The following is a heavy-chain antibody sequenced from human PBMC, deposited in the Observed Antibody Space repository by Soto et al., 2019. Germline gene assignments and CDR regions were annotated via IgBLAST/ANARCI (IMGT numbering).Heavy chain of an antibody. J-gene: IGHJ4*02. CDR1: GYTFTNYY. Sequence: ASVKVSCKASGYTFTNYYMHWVRQAPGQGLEWMGVIHYSGATPTYAQKFQGRVTMARDTSTSTVYVELSRLTSEDTAVYYCARGGPDLAKTRSFDYWGQRIRVTVSS. CDR3: ARGGPDLAKTRSFDY. V-gene: IGHV1-46*01. D-gene: IGHD3-16*01. CDR2: IHYSGATP.